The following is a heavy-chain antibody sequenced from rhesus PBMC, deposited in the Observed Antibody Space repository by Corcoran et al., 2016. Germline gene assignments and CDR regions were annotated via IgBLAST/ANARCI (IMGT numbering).Heavy chain of an antibody. D-gene: IGHD6-25*01. CDR1: GGSISSSY. V-gene: IGHV4-169*02. Sequence: QLQLQESGPGLVKPSETLSVTCAVSGGSISSSYWSWIRQAPWKGLEWIGYIYGSGGTTDYKPSPKSRVTISTDTSKNQFSLKLSSVTAADTAVYYCARDRGSWNVCVYFDYWGQGVLVTVSS. J-gene: IGHJ4*01. CDR3: ARDRGSWNVCVYFDY. CDR2: IYGSGGTT.